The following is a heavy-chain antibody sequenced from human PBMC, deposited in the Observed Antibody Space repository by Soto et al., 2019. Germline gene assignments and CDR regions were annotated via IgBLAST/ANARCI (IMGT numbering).Heavy chain of an antibody. CDR3: ARGLYTSSTSYFDY. V-gene: IGHV4-31*11. CDR1: GDSISSGGYY. J-gene: IGHJ4*02. D-gene: IGHD6-6*01. CDR2: IYYSGRA. Sequence: QVQLQESGPGLVKPSQTLSLACAVSGDSISSGGYYWSWIRQHPGKGLEWVGYIYYSGRAYYNPALKSRITISLDTSKNQFSLMLSAVTAANTAVYYCARGLYTSSTSYFDYWDQGTLVTVSS.